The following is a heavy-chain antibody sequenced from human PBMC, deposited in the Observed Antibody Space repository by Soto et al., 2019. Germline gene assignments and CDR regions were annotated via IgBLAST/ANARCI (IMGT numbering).Heavy chain of an antibody. J-gene: IGHJ4*02. CDR3: ARAKSGDHYFDY. D-gene: IGHD7-27*01. V-gene: IGHV3-66*01. CDR2: VFTGGNT. CDR1: GFNVSRHY. Sequence: ESVGGLVQPGGSLRLSCGASGFNVSRHYMSWVRQAPGKGLEWVAVVFTGGNTYYADSVKGRFTISRDNSQNTVFLQLNSLRAEDTGVYYCARAKSGDHYFDYWGQGSLITVSS.